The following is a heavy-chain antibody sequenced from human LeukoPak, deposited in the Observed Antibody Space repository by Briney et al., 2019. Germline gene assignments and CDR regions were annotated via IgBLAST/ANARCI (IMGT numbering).Heavy chain of an antibody. Sequence: GASVKVSCKASGYTFTGYYMHWVRQAPGQGLEWMGWINPNSGGTNYAQKFQGRVTMTRDTSISTAYMELSRLRSEDTAVYYCARVSGSYSGYEYDYWGQGTLVTVSS. V-gene: IGHV1-2*02. J-gene: IGHJ4*02. CDR1: GYTFTGYY. D-gene: IGHD5-12*01. CDR2: INPNSGGT. CDR3: ARVSGSYSGYEYDY.